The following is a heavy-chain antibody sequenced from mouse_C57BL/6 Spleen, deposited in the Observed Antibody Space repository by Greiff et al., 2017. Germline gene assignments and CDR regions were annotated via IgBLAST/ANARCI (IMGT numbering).Heavy chain of an antibody. CDR1: GYTFTGYW. Sequence: VKLQQSGAELMKPGASVKLSCTATGYTFTGYWIEWVTQRPGHGLEWIGAILPGSGSTHYNEKFKGKATFTAYTSTNTAYMQLSSLTTEDSVIYYGARGRSYDGYDEDAMDYWGQGTSVTVSS. D-gene: IGHD2-2*01. CDR3: ARGRSYDGYDEDAMDY. V-gene: IGHV1-9*01. CDR2: ILPGSGST. J-gene: IGHJ4*01.